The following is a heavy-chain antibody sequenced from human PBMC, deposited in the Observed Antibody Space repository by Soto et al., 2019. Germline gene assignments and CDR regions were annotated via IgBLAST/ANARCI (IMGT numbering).Heavy chain of an antibody. D-gene: IGHD6-19*01. CDR2: IDPSDSYT. Sequence: PGESLKISCKGSGYSFTSYWMSWVRQMPGKGLEWMGRIDPSDSYTNYSPSFQGHVTISADKSISTAYLQWSSLKASDTAMYYCARRLAVAGSGNYYYGMDVWGQGTTVTVSS. CDR1: GYSFTSYW. V-gene: IGHV5-10-1*01. J-gene: IGHJ6*02. CDR3: ARRLAVAGSGNYYYGMDV.